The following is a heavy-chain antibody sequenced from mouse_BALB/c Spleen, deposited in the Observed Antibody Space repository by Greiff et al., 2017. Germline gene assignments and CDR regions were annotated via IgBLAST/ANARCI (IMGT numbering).Heavy chain of an antibody. Sequence: EVQRVESGGGLVKPGGSLKLSCAASGFAFSSYDMSWVRQTPEKRLEWVAYISSGGGSTYYPDTVKGRFTISRDNAKNTLYLQMSSLKSEDTAMYYCARDYYGYDYAMDYWGQGTSVTVSS. D-gene: IGHD1-2*01. CDR1: GFAFSSYD. V-gene: IGHV5-12-1*01. CDR2: ISSGGGST. J-gene: IGHJ4*01. CDR3: ARDYYGYDYAMDY.